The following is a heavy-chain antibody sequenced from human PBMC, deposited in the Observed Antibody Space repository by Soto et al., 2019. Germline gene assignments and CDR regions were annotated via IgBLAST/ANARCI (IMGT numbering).Heavy chain of an antibody. J-gene: IGHJ6*04. V-gene: IGHV4-34*01. CDR2: INHSGST. CDR3: ARASYCSSTSCYRLLDV. D-gene: IGHD2-2*02. Sequence: SETLSLTCAVYGGSFSGYYWSWIRQPPGKGLEWIGEINHSGSTNYNPSLKSRVSISVDTSKNQFSLKLSSVTAADTAVYYCARASYCSSTSCYRLLDVWGKGTTVTVSS. CDR1: GGSFSGYY.